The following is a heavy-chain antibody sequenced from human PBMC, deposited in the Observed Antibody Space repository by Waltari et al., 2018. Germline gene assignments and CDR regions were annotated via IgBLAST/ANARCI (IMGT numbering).Heavy chain of an antibody. J-gene: IGHJ4*02. CDR1: GFTFSSYW. CDR3: ARDRKGAAPGFDY. D-gene: IGHD1-26*01. Sequence: EVQLVESGGGLVQPGGSLRLSCAASGFTFSSYWMSWVRQAPGKGLGWVANIKQDGSEKYYVDSVKGRFTISRDNAKNSLYLQMNSLRAEDTAVYYCARDRKGAAPGFDYWGQGTLVTVSS. V-gene: IGHV3-7*01. CDR2: IKQDGSEK.